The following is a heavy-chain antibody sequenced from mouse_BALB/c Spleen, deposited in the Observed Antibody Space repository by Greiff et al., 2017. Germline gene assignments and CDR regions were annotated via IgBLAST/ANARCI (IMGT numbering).Heavy chain of an antibody. Sequence: QVQLQQPGAELAKPGASVKMSCKASGYTFTSYWMHWVKQRPGQGLEWIGYINPSTGYTEYNQKFKDKATLTADKSSSTAYMQLSSLTSEDSAVYYCARWMGRYFDYWGQGTTLTVSS. CDR2: INPSTGYT. V-gene: IGHV1-7*01. J-gene: IGHJ2*01. D-gene: IGHD2-3*01. CDR3: ARWMGRYFDY. CDR1: GYTFTSYW.